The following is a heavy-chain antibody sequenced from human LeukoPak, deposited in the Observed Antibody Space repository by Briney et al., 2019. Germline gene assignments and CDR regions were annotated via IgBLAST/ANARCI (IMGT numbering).Heavy chain of an antibody. CDR1: EFTFSNYA. CDR2: ISTSGDFT. Sequence: GGSLRLSCATSEFTFSNYAMNWVRQAPGKGLECVSFISTSGDFTYYAASVKSRFTVSRDNSKNTLYLQMNSLRADDTAVYYCAGCSGGSCYSRGKYGVDVWGQGTTVIVSS. D-gene: IGHD2-15*01. J-gene: IGHJ6*02. CDR3: AGCSGGSCYSRGKYGVDV. V-gene: IGHV3-23*01.